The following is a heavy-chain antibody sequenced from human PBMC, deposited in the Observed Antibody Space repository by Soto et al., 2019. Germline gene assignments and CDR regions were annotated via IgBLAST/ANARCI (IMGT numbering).Heavy chain of an antibody. CDR1: GDSISNYY. Sequence: PSETLSLTCTVSGDSISNYYWNWIRQPPGKGLEWIGYIYYTGTTKYNSSLESRVTISLDTSNNQFSLKLRSLTAADTAIYYCARGVCSAGRCTDWFDPWGQGTLVTVS. CDR3: ARGVCSAGRCTDWFDP. D-gene: IGHD2-15*01. V-gene: IGHV4-59*01. CDR2: IYYTGTT. J-gene: IGHJ5*02.